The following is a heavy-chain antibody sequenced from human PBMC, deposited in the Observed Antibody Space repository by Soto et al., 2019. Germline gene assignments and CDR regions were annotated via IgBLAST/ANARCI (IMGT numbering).Heavy chain of an antibody. J-gene: IGHJ4*02. CDR2: IYFSGSS. CDR1: GDSVSSGLYY. D-gene: IGHD2-15*01. CDR3: ARVSVVLAVFDY. V-gene: IGHV4-31*03. Sequence: SETLSLTCTVSGDSVSSGLYYWSWIRQHPGKGLEWIGYIYFSGSSHYNPSLESRVTMSLDTSKSQFSLLLASVTAADTAVYYCARVSVVLAVFDYCGQGALVTVSS.